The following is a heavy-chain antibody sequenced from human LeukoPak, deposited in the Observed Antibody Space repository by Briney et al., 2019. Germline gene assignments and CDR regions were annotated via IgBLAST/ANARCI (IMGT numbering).Heavy chain of an antibody. Sequence: GGSLRLPCAASGFTFSAYWMHWVRQAPGKGLVWVSRINSDGSSTNYADSVKGRFTISRDNAKNTLYLQMDSLRAEDTAVYCCARSGDVGYWGQGTLVTVSS. CDR3: ARSGDVGY. CDR2: INSDGSST. D-gene: IGHD1-26*01. CDR1: GFTFSAYW. V-gene: IGHV3-74*01. J-gene: IGHJ4*02.